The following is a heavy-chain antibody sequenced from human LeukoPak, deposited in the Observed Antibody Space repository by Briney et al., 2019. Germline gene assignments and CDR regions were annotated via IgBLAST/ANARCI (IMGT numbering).Heavy chain of an antibody. Sequence: SETLSLTCTVSGGSISSSSYYWGWIRQPPGKGLEWIGSIYYSGSTYYNPSLKSRVTISVDTSKNQFSLKLSSVTAADTAVYYCARSRIQLWSRPLGYWGQGTLVTVSS. CDR3: ARSRIQLWSRPLGY. V-gene: IGHV4-39*07. CDR2: IYYSGST. J-gene: IGHJ4*02. D-gene: IGHD5-18*01. CDR1: GGSISSSSYY.